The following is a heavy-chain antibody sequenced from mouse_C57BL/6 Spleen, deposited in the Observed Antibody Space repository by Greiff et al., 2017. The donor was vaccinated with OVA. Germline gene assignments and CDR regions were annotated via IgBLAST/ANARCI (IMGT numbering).Heavy chain of an antibody. J-gene: IGHJ3*01. V-gene: IGHV3-6*01. CDR3: ARARDPRGFAY. D-gene: IGHD3-1*01. CDR1: GYSITSGYY. CDR2: ISYDGSN. Sequence: DVKLQESGPGLVKPSQSLSLTCSVTGYSITSGYYWNWIRQFPGNKLEWMGYISYDGSNNYNPSLKNRISITRDTSKNQFFLKLNSVTTEDTATYYCARARDPRGFAYWGQGTLVTVSA.